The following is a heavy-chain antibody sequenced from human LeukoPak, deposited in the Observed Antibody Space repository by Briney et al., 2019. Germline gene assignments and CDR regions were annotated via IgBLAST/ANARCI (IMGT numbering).Heavy chain of an antibody. CDR1: GFTFIRYW. CDR2: INSDGSST. Sequence: PGGPLRISCAASGFTFIRYWMHWVPQGPGKGLVWVSRINSDGSSTSYADSVKGRFTISRDNAKNTLYLQMNSLRAEDTAVYYCARGIDAFDIWGQGTMVTVSS. CDR3: ARGIDAFDI. V-gene: IGHV3-74*01. J-gene: IGHJ3*02.